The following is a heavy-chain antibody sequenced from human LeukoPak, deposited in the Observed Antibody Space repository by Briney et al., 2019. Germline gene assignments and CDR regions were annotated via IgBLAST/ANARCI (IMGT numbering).Heavy chain of an antibody. V-gene: IGHV4-59*01. D-gene: IGHD6-19*01. CDR2: VYYSGTT. J-gene: IGHJ4*02. Sequence: PSETLSLTCTVSGGSINNYYWTWIRQPPGKGPEWVAHVYYSGTTNYNPSLKSRVTMSVDTSKNKFSLKLSSVTAADTAVYYCARARASDYFDAWGQGTQVTVSS. CDR1: GGSINNYY. CDR3: ARARASDYFDA.